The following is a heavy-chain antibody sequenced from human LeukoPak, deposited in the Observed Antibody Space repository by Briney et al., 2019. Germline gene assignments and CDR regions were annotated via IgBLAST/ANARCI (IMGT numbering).Heavy chain of an antibody. V-gene: IGHV1-69*05. Sequence: SVKVSCKASGGTFSSYAISWVRQAPGQGLEWMGGIIPIFGTANYAQKFQGRVTITTDESTSTAYMELSSLRSEDTAVYYCARAVGVLRNWFDPWGQGTLVTVPS. CDR1: GGTFSSYA. CDR3: ARAVGVLRNWFDP. D-gene: IGHD4/OR15-4a*01. J-gene: IGHJ5*02. CDR2: IIPIFGTA.